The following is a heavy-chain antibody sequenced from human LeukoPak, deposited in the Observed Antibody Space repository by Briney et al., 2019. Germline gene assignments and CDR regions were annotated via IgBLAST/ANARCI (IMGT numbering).Heavy chain of an antibody. Sequence: GGSLRLSCAPSVFTFSRYSMNWVRQAPGNGLEWVSYISSSSSTIYYADSVEGRFTISRDNAKNSLYLQMNSLRAEDTAVYYCARGVGYCSSRLIWDLAARGSGLCYYYYYMDVWGKGTTVTVSS. V-gene: IGHV3-48*04. CDR3: ARGVGYCSSRLIWDLAARGSGLCYYYYYMDV. CDR2: ISSSSSTI. D-gene: IGHD2-2*01. J-gene: IGHJ6*03. CDR1: VFTFSRYS.